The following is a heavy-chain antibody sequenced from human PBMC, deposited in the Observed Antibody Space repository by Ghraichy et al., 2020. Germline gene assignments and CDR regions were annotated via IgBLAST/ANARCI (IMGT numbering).Heavy chain of an antibody. J-gene: IGHJ1*01. CDR3: AKDVGRGGGSCFHH. V-gene: IGHV3-23*01. CDR2: ISGSGGNT. Sequence: LSLTCAASGFTFSSYAMSWVRQAPGKGLEWVSAISGSGGNTYYADSVKGRFTFSRDNSKNTLYLQMNSLRAEDTAVYYCAKDVGRGGGSCFHHWGQGALVTFSS. D-gene: IGHD2-15*01. CDR1: GFTFSSYA.